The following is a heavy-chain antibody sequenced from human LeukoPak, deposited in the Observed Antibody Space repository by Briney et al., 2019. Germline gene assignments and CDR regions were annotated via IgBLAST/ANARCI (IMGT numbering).Heavy chain of an antibody. J-gene: IGHJ4*02. CDR1: GFTFSSYS. CDR3: AKSLAAAGISYYFDY. D-gene: IGHD6-13*01. Sequence: GGSLRLSCAASGFTFSSYSMNWVRQAPGKGLEWVSSISSSSSYIYYADSVKGRFTISRDNSKNTLYLQMNSLRAEDTAVYYCAKSLAAAGISYYFDYWGQGTLVTVSS. CDR2: ISSSSSYI. V-gene: IGHV3-21*04.